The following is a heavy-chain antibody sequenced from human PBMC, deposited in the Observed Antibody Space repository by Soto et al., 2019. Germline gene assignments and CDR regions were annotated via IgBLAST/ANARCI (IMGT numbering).Heavy chain of an antibody. CDR3: ARGGSEYQLLPPFYYYYGMDV. CDR2: ISAYNGNT. V-gene: IGHV1-18*01. J-gene: IGHJ6*02. Sequence: GASVKVSCKASGYTFTSYGISWVRQAPGQGLEWMGWISAYNGNTNYAQKLQGRVTMTTDTSTSTAYMELRSLRSDDTAVYYCARGGSEYQLLPPFYYYYGMDVWGQGTTVTVSS. D-gene: IGHD2-2*01. CDR1: GYTFTSYG.